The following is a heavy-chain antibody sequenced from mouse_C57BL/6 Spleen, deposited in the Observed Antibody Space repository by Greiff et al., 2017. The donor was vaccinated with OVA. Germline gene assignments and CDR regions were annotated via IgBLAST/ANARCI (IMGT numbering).Heavy chain of an antibody. D-gene: IGHD1-1*01. J-gene: IGHJ4*01. CDR2: IYPSDSET. Sequence: VQLQQPGAELVRPGSSVKLSCKASGYTFTSYWMDWVKQRPGQGLEWIGNIYPSDSETHYNQKFKDKATLTVDKSSSTAYMQLSSLTSEDSAVYYCARSGYYGSSRYYAMDYWGQGTSVTVSS. CDR1: GYTFTSYW. V-gene: IGHV1-61*01. CDR3: ARSGYYGSSRYYAMDY.